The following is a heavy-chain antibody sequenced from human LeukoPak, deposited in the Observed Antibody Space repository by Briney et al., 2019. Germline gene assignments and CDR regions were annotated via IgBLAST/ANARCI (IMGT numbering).Heavy chain of an antibody. CDR2: ISTTSTTI. Sequence: GGSLRLSCAASGFTFRIYSMNWVRQAPGKGLEWVSHISTTSTTIYYADSVKGRFTISRDNSKNTLYLQMNSLRAEDTAVYYCARDDGYANYWGQGTLVTVSS. V-gene: IGHV3-48*01. D-gene: IGHD5-24*01. J-gene: IGHJ4*02. CDR3: ARDDGYANY. CDR1: GFTFRIYS.